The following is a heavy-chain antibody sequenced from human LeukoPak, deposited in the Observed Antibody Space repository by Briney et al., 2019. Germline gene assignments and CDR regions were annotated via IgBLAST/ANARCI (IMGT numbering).Heavy chain of an antibody. Sequence: SETLSLTFTVSGGSISSYYWSWIRQPPGKGLEWIGYIYYSGSTNYNPSLKSRVTISVDTSKNQFSLKLSSVTAADTAVYYCAREGRRGSMANWGQGTLVTVSS. D-gene: IGHD3-10*01. CDR3: AREGRRGSMAN. J-gene: IGHJ4*02. V-gene: IGHV4-59*01. CDR2: IYYSGST. CDR1: GGSISSYY.